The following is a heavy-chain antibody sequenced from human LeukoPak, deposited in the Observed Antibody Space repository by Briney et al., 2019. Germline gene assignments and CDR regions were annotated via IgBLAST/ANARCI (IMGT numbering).Heavy chain of an antibody. J-gene: IGHJ4*02. CDR3: ARLTTVTTIGD. V-gene: IGHV1-69*02. CDR2: IIPILGIA. CDR1: GYTFTGYY. D-gene: IGHD4-17*01. Sequence: ASVKVSCKASGYTFTGYYMHWVRQAPGQGLEWMGRIIPILGIANYAQRFQGRVTITADKSTSTAYMELSSLRSEDTAVYYCARLTTVTTIGDWGQGTLVTVSS.